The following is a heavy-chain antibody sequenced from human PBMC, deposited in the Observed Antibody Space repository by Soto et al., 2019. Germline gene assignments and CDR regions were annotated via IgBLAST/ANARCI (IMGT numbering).Heavy chain of an antibody. V-gene: IGHV2-26*01. CDR1: GFSLSKARMG. CDR2: IFWNDER. D-gene: IGHD1-26*01. CDR3: ARALREGLPIYYFDS. J-gene: IGHJ4*02. Sequence: QVTLKESGPVLVKPTETLTLTCTVSGFSLSKARMGVSWIRQPPGKALEWLAHIFWNDERSYNTSLKSRPTTLRDPSKSQVVLTMTTVAPVDTGTYFCARALREGLPIYYFDSWGQGTLVTVSS.